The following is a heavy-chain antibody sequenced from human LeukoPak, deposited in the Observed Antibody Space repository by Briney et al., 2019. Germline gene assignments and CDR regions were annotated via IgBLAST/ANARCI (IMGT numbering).Heavy chain of an antibody. V-gene: IGHV4-59*01. CDR3: ARGGTVTNFGY. Sequence: SETLSLTCTVSGGSINNYYWSWIRQPPGKGLGWIGYIFYTGNTNYNPSLKSRVTISIDTSKNQFSLKLTSLTAADTAVYYCARGGTVTNFGYWGQGPLVTVSS. D-gene: IGHD4-17*01. J-gene: IGHJ4*02. CDR1: GGSINNYY. CDR2: IFYTGNT.